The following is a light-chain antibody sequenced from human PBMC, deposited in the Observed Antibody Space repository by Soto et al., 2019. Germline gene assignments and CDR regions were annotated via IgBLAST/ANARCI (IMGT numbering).Light chain of an antibody. Sequence: EIVMTQSPATLSLSPRERATLSCRARQSVSSSYLSWYQQKPGQAPRLLIYGASTRATGIPARFSGSGSGTDFTLTISSLQPEDFAVYYCQQHYNLPLPFGGGTKLDIK. CDR1: QSVSSSY. V-gene: IGKV3D-7*01. J-gene: IGKJ4*01. CDR2: GAS. CDR3: QQHYNLPLP.